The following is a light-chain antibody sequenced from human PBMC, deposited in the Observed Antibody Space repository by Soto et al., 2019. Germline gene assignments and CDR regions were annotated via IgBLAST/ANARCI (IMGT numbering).Light chain of an antibody. CDR1: HAIDNY. Sequence: DIQMTQSPSSLSASVGDRVTITCRASHAIDNYLVWFQQKPGQAPKSLIYAASTLQSGVPSRFSGSGSGTDFTLTISSLQPEDFATYYCQQYKTYPITFGQGTRLDIK. J-gene: IGKJ5*01. CDR3: QQYKTYPIT. V-gene: IGKV1-16*01. CDR2: AAS.